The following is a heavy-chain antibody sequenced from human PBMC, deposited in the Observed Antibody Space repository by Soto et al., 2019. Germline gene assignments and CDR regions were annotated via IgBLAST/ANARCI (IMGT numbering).Heavy chain of an antibody. CDR3: ARTSRFDP. V-gene: IGHV4-34*01. Sequence: SETLSLTCAVYGGSFSGYYWSWIRQPPGKGLEWIGEINHSGYTNYNPSLKSRVTISVDTSKSQFSLKLSSVTAADTAVYYCARTSRFDPWGQGTLVTVSS. CDR1: GGSFSGYY. D-gene: IGHD6-6*01. J-gene: IGHJ5*02. CDR2: INHSGYT.